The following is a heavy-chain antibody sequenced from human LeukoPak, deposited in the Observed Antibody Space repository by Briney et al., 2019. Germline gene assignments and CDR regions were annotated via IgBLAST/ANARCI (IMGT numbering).Heavy chain of an antibody. Sequence: SETLSLTCTVSGGSISSHYWSWIRQPPGKGLEWIGYIYYSGSTNYNPSLKSRVTISVDTSKNQFSLKLSSVTAADTAVYYCARVVAARRSGVFAFDYWGQGTLVTVSS. CDR2: IYYSGST. V-gene: IGHV4-59*11. J-gene: IGHJ4*02. CDR1: GGSISSHY. CDR3: ARVVAARRSGVFAFDY. D-gene: IGHD6-6*01.